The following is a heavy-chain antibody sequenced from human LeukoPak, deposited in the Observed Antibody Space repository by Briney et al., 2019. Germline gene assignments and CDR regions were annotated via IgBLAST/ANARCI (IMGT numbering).Heavy chain of an antibody. CDR2: IYYSGST. Sequence: PSETLSLTCTVSGGSISSSSYYWGWIRQPPGKGLEWIVSIYYSGSTYYNPSIKSRVTISVDTSKNQFSLKLSSVTAADTAVYYCARLVVSWYELENGMDVWGQGTTVTVSS. V-gene: IGHV4-39*07. D-gene: IGHD6-13*01. J-gene: IGHJ6*02. CDR1: GGSISSSSYY. CDR3: ARLVVSWYELENGMDV.